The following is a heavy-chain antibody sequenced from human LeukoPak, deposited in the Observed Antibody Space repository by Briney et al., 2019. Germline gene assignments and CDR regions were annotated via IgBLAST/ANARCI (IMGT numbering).Heavy chain of an antibody. Sequence: SETLSLTCTVSGDSVTDFYWNWIRQPPGKGLEWIGYFYYSGSTNYNPSLKSRVSMSVDTSMNQVSLKMSSVTAADTAVYYCARWSGRNFDSSGDLTSWGRGTLVTVSS. CDR3: ARWSGRNFDSSGDLTS. CDR2: FYYSGST. V-gene: IGHV4-59*02. CDR1: GDSVTDFY. D-gene: IGHD3-22*01. J-gene: IGHJ5*02.